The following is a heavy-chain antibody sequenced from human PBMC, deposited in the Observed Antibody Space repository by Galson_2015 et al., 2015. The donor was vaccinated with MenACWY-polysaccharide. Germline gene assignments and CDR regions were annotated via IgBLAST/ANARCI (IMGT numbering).Heavy chain of an antibody. J-gene: IGHJ4*02. CDR2: ISGSGRSI. CDR3: AKDQSVGSKDAPFGY. V-gene: IGHV3-23*01. D-gene: IGHD2-2*01. Sequence: SLRLSCAASGFTPTTYAMSWVRQAPGKGLEWVSGISGSGRSIYYADSVKGRFTISRDYAKNTLYLQMSGLRVEDTAVYYCAKDQSVGSKDAPFGYWGQGTVVTVSS. CDR1: GFTPTTYA.